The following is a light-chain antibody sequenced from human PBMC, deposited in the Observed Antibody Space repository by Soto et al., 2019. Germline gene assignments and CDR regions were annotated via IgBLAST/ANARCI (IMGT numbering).Light chain of an antibody. CDR1: SSNIGSYP. Sequence: QAVLSQARSACGTPGQRVAVSCYGSSSNIGSYPVYWYQQLPGTAPKLLINSDDQRPSGVPDRFSASKSGTSASLAISGLRSEDEADYYCAAWDASLSGHVFGAGTKVTAL. CDR2: SDD. J-gene: IGLJ1*01. CDR3: AAWDASLSGHV. V-gene: IGLV1-47*02.